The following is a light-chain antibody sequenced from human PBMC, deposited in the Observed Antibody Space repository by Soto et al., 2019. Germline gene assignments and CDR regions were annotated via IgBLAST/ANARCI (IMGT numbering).Light chain of an antibody. V-gene: IGKV1-33*01. CDR3: QQYATFPLT. CDR2: DMS. CDR1: QHISSS. J-gene: IGKJ4*01. Sequence: DIQMTQSPSSLSAYVGDRVTITCRPSQHISSSLDWFHQKSGEAPRLLIFDMSNLEAGVPSRFRGSGSGTHFTLTITSLQPEDVGTYYCQQYATFPLTFGGGTKVEIE.